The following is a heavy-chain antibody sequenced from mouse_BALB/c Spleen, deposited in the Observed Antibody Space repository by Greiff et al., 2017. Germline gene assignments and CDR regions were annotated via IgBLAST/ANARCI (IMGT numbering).Heavy chain of an antibody. D-gene: IGHD2-3*01. Sequence: EVMLVESGGGLVQPGGSRKLSCAASGFTFSDYGMAWVRQAPGQGPEWVAFISNLAYSIYYEDTVTGRFTISRENAKNTLYLEMSSLRSEDAAMYYCARDDGYYYAMDYWGQGTSVTVSS. CDR1: GFTFSDYG. CDR3: ARDDGYYYAMDY. V-gene: IGHV5-15*02. CDR2: ISNLAYSI. J-gene: IGHJ4*01.